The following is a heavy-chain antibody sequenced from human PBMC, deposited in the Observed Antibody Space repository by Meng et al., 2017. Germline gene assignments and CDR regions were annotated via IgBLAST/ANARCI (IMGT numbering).Heavy chain of an antibody. J-gene: IGHJ4*02. CDR1: GYTFTDFF. CDR2: INCYTSGT. Sequence: QVQLVQSGPAVMKPGASLMMSCRTSGYTFTDFFLHWVRQAPGQGLEWLGTINCYTSGTAYARKFQGRITLTRDTSTTTVYMDLGSLGSDDTAFYYCARDGPPYSGYYSSFDYWGQGTLVTVSS. CDR3: ARDGPPYSGYYSSFDY. D-gene: IGHD3-22*01. V-gene: IGHV1-46*01.